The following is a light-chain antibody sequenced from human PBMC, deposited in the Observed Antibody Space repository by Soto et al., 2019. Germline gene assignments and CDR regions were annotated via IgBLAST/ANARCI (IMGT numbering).Light chain of an antibody. CDR2: AAS. J-gene: IGKJ1*01. CDR3: QQTNSFPPT. CDR1: EGIASW. Sequence: DVQMTQSPSSVSASVGDRVTITCRASEGIASWLAWYQQKPGEAPKLLIFAASNLQTEVPSRFSGSGSGTDFTLTINSLQPEDFASYYCQQTNSFPPTFGQGTRW. V-gene: IGKV1-12*01.